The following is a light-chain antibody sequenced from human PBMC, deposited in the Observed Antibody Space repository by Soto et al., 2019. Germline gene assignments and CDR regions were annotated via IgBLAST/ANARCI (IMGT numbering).Light chain of an antibody. J-gene: IGKJ5*01. V-gene: IGKV3-11*02. CDR2: DAS. Sequence: EIGWTQSRETLSLSPGERATLSSRASQSVSSYLAWYQQKPRQAPRLLIYDASNRATGIPARFSGSGSGRHFTLSIISLEPADFAVYYCQQRTNWPSITFGEGTRLEIK. CDR1: QSVSSY. CDR3: QQRTNWPSIT.